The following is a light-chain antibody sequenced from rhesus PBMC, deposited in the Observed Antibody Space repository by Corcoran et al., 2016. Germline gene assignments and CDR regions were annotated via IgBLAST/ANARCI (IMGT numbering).Light chain of an antibody. CDR1: SGDIGTH. Sequence: QAALTQPRSVSGSPGQSVTITCTRTSGDIGTHVSWYQQHPDTAPKLMIYVVNKRPSGVSDRFSGSKSGNSASLTISGLQAEDEADYYCSSYAGRDTLVLFGGGTRLTVL. V-gene: IGLV2-32*02. J-gene: IGLJ3*01. CDR3: SSYAGRDTLVL. CDR2: VVN.